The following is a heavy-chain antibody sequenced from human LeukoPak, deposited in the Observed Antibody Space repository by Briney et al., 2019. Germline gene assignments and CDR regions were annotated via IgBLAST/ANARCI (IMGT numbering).Heavy chain of an antibody. CDR3: ARAGDSSIYYFDY. J-gene: IGHJ4*02. CDR1: GGSICSYY. V-gene: IGHV4-4*07. CDR2: IYSSEST. Sequence: SEALSLTCTVSGGSICSYYWSWIRQPAGKGLEWIGRIYSSESTNYNPSLKSRVTMSVDTSKNQFSLKLSSVTAADTAVYYCARAGDSSIYYFDYWGQGTLVTVSS. D-gene: IGHD7-27*01.